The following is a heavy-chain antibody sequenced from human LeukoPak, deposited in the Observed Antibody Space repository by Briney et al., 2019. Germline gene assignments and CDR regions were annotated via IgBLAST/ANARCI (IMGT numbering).Heavy chain of an antibody. CDR1: GGSFSSYY. D-gene: IGHD2-15*01. CDR2: IYYSGST. V-gene: IGHV4-39*01. CDR3: ARLVVVAATPGYFDY. Sequence: SETLSLTCAVYGGSFSSYYWGWIRQPPGKGLEWIGSIYYSGSTYYNPSLKSRVTISVDTSKNQFSLKLSSVTAADTAVYYCARLVVVAATPGYFDYWGQGTLVTVSS. J-gene: IGHJ4*02.